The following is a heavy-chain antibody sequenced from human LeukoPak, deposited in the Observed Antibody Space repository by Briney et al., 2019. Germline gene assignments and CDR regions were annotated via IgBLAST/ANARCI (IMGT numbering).Heavy chain of an antibody. Sequence: PGGSLRLSCAASGFTFSDYYMSWIRQAPGKGLEWVSYISSSCSTIYYADSVKGRFTISRDNAKNSLYLQMNSLRAEDTAVYYCARTTDSSGYHYYYYGMDVWGQGTTVTVSS. V-gene: IGHV3-11*01. CDR1: GFTFSDYY. CDR2: ISSSCSTI. D-gene: IGHD3-22*01. CDR3: ARTTDSSGYHYYYYGMDV. J-gene: IGHJ6*02.